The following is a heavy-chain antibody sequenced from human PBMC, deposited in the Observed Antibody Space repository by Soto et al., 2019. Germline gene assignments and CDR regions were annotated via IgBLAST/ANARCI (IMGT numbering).Heavy chain of an antibody. CDR3: AVRYADY. V-gene: IGHV3-7*01. D-gene: IGHD2-2*01. CDR2: IKPDGSQK. J-gene: IGHJ4*02. CDR1: GFSFSTYW. Sequence: EVQLVESGGGLVQPGGSLRLSCAASGFSFSTYWMNWVRKAPGKGLAWVANIKPDGSQKYYVDSVKGRFTISRDNAKRSVYLKMESLRVEDTALYFCAVRYADYWGQGALVTVSS.